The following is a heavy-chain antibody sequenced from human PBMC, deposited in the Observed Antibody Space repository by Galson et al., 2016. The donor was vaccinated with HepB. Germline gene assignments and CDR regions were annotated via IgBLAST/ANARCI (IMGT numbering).Heavy chain of an antibody. V-gene: IGHV3-21*01. CDR2: TSSSGGYT. CDR3: AGGLERRGYYCIMDV. D-gene: IGHD1-1*01. CDR1: GFSFRSYS. J-gene: IGHJ6*02. Sequence: SLRLSCAVSGFSFRSYSMNWARQAPGKGLEWVSSTSSSGGYTYYAASVKGRFTISRDNGQNSLYLQMNSLRDEDTAVYYCAGGLERRGYYCIMDVWGQGTTVTGSS.